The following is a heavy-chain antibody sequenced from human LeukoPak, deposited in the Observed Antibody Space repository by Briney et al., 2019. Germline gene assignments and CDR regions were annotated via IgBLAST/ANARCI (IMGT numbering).Heavy chain of an antibody. D-gene: IGHD5-24*01. CDR3: ARDGDGYNFPYGDY. V-gene: IGHV1-18*01. Sequence: ASVTVSFTSSVYTFTIYGISWVRQAPAQGHEWMGWISAYNGNTNYAQKLQGRVTMTTDTSTSTAYMELRSLRSDDTAVYYCARDGDGYNFPYGDYWGQGTLVTVSS. CDR1: VYTFTIYG. J-gene: IGHJ4*02. CDR2: ISAYNGNT.